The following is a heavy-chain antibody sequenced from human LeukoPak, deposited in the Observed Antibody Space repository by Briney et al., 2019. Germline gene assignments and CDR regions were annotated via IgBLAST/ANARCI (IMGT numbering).Heavy chain of an antibody. V-gene: IGHV3-23*01. CDR2: ISGSGGST. CDR3: AKDPGSWYDAFDI. J-gene: IGHJ3*02. Sequence: GESLKISCAASGFTFSSYAMSWVRQAPGKGLEWVSAISGSGGSTYYADSVKGRFTISRDNSKNTLYLQMNSLRAEDTAVYYCAKDPGSWYDAFDIWGQGTMVTVSS. CDR1: GFTFSSYA. D-gene: IGHD6-13*01.